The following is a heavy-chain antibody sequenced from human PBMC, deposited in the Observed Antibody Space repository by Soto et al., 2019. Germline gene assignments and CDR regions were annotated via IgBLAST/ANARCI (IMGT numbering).Heavy chain of an antibody. Sequence: EVQLVESGGGLVQPGGSLRLSCAASGFTVSSNYMSWVRQAPGKGLEWVSVIYSGGSTYYADSVKGRFTISRDNSKNTLFLQMNSLRAEDTAVYYCARDRLGGYRYARRGGMDVWGQGTTVTVSS. D-gene: IGHD5-18*01. J-gene: IGHJ6*02. CDR3: ARDRLGGYRYARRGGMDV. CDR1: GFTVSSNY. V-gene: IGHV3-66*01. CDR2: IYSGGST.